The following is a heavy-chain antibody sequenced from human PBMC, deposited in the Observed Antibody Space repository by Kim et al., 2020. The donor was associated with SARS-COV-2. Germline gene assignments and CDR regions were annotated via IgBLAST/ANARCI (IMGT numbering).Heavy chain of an antibody. Sequence: ASVKVSCKASGYTFTSYGISWVRQAPGQGLEWMGWISAYNGNTNYAQKLQGRVTMTTDTSTSTAYMELRSLRSDDTAVYYCARAPAVAADRGAYDAFDIWGQGTMVTVSS. V-gene: IGHV1-18*01. CDR1: GYTFTSYG. CDR2: ISAYNGNT. D-gene: IGHD6-19*01. CDR3: ARAPAVAADRGAYDAFDI. J-gene: IGHJ3*02.